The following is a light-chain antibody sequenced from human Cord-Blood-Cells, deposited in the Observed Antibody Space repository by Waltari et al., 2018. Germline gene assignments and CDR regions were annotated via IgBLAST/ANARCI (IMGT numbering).Light chain of an antibody. CDR3: QQYNNWPYT. V-gene: IGKV3-15*01. CDR1: QSVSIN. CDR2: GAS. J-gene: IGKJ2*01. Sequence: EIVMTQSPATLSVSPGERATPSCRASQSVSINLAWYQQKPGQAPRLLIYGASTRATGIPARFSGSGSGTEFTLTISSLQSEDFAVYYCQQYNNWPYTFGQGTKLEIK.